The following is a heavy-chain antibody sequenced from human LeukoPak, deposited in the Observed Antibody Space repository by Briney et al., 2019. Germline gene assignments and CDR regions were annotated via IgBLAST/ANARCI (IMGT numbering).Heavy chain of an antibody. J-gene: IGHJ4*02. V-gene: IGHV3-30*02. D-gene: IGHD6-6*01. CDR3: AKDRTMYSSSPNYFDY. CDR1: GFTFSSYA. CDR2: IRYDGSNK. Sequence: GRSLRLSCAASGFTFSSYAMHWVRQAPGKGLEWVAFIRYDGSNKYYADSVKGRFTISRDNSKNTLYLQMNSLRAEDTAVYYCAKDRTMYSSSPNYFDYWGQGTLVTVSS.